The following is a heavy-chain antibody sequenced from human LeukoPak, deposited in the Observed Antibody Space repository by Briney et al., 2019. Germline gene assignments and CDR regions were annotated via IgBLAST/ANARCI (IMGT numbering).Heavy chain of an antibody. D-gene: IGHD3-10*01. CDR3: ARDAYGSGSYGSWFDP. V-gene: IGHV1-46*01. J-gene: IGHJ5*02. CDR2: INPSGGDT. Sequence: ASVKISCKASGYILSSYNMHWVRQAPGQGVEWLGIINPSGGDTKYAQKFQGRVTITADESTSTVYMELSSLRSEDTAVYYCARDAYGSGSYGSWFDPWGQGTLVTVSS. CDR1: GYILSSYN.